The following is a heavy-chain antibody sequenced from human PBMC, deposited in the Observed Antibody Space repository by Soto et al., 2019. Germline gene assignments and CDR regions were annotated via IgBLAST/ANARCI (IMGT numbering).Heavy chain of an antibody. V-gene: IGHV1-2*04. D-gene: IGHD5-12*01. CDR1: GYTFTGYY. J-gene: IGHJ6*02. Sequence: ASVKVSCKASGYTFTGYYMHWVRQAPGQGLEWMGWINPNSGGTNYAQKFQGWVTMTRDTSISTAYMELSRLRSDDTAVYYCARGGATGDYYYYYGMGVWGQGTTVTVSS. CDR2: INPNSGGT. CDR3: ARGGATGDYYYYYGMGV.